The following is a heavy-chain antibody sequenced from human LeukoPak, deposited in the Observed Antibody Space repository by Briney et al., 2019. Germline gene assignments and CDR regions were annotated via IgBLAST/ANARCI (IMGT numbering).Heavy chain of an antibody. CDR1: GGSISSGGYY. Sequence: SQTLSLTCTVSGGSISSGGYYWSWIRQHPGKGLEWIGYIYYSGSTYYNPSLKSRVTISVDTSKNQFSLKLSSVTAADTAVYYCARALYGSGSYPAPSYYYYMDVWGKGTTVTVSS. D-gene: IGHD3-10*01. CDR3: ARALYGSGSYPAPSYYYYMDV. J-gene: IGHJ6*03. CDR2: IYYSGST. V-gene: IGHV4-31*03.